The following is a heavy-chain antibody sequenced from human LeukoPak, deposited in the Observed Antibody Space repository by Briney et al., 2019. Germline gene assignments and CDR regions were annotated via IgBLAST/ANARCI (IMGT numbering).Heavy chain of an antibody. CDR2: VDPEDGET. J-gene: IGHJ3*02. CDR3: ARDFPDPFGVAPGAFDI. D-gene: IGHD3-3*01. V-gene: IGHV1-69-2*01. CDR1: GYTFTDYY. Sequence: GASVKVSCKASGYTFTDYYMHWVQQAPGKGLEWMGRVDPEDGETIYAEKFQGRVTITADTSTDTAYMELSSLRSEDTAVYYCARDFPDPFGVAPGAFDIWGQGTMVTVSS.